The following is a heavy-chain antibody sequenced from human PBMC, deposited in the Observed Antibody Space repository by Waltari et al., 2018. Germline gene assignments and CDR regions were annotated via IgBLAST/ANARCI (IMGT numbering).Heavy chain of an antibody. V-gene: IGHV4-34*01. Sequence: QVQLQQWGAGLLKPSETLSLTCAVYGGSFSGYYWSWIRQPPGKGLEWIGEINHSGSTNYNPSLKSRVTISVDTSKNQFSLKLCSVTAADTAVYYCARVIRITMIIRFDPWGQGTLVTVSS. CDR1: GGSFSGYY. CDR2: INHSGST. D-gene: IGHD3-22*01. CDR3: ARVIRITMIIRFDP. J-gene: IGHJ5*02.